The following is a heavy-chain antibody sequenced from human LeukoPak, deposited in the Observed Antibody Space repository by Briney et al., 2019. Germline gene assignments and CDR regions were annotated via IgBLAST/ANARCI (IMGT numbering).Heavy chain of an antibody. CDR3: ARVGYYYDSSGYYYFDY. J-gene: IGHJ4*02. D-gene: IGHD3-22*01. CDR2: ISYDGSNK. Sequence: GGSLRLSCAASGFTFSSYGMHWVRQAPGKGLEWVAVISYDGSNKYYADSVKGRFTISRDNAKNTLYLQMNSLRAEDTAVYYCARVGYYYDSSGYYYFDYWGQGTLVTVSS. V-gene: IGHV3-30*03. CDR1: GFTFSSYG.